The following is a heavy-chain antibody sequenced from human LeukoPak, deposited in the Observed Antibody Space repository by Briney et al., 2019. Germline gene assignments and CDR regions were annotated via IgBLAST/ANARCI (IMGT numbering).Heavy chain of an antibody. CDR3: AKVVVRGVPTDAFDF. Sequence: PWGSLRLSFAASGXTFSSYGMHWVRQAPGKGLEWVAVISYDGSNEYYADSVKGRFTISRDNSKNTLYLQMNSLRAEDTAVYYCAKVVVRGVPTDAFDFWGQGTMVTVSS. CDR1: GXTFSSYG. D-gene: IGHD3-10*01. J-gene: IGHJ3*01. V-gene: IGHV3-30*18. CDR2: ISYDGSNE.